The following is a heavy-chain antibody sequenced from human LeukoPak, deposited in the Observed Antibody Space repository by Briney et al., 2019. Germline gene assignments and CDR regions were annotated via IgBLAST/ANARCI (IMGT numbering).Heavy chain of an antibody. CDR1: GFTFSSYG. D-gene: IGHD3-10*01. J-gene: IGHJ6*03. CDR2: ISYDGSNK. V-gene: IGHV3-30*03. Sequence: GGSLRLSCAASGFTFSSYGMHWVRQAPGKGLEWVAVISYDGSNKYYADSVKGRFTISRDNAKNSLYLQMNSLRAEDTAVYYCARERFGELLYYYYYYMDVWGKGTTVTVSS. CDR3: ARERFGELLYYYYYYMDV.